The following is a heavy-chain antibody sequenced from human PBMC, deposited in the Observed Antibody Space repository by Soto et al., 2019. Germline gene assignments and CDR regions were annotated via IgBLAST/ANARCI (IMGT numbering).Heavy chain of an antibody. Sequence: QVQLVESGGGVVQPGGSLRLSCAASGFTFSSYAMHWVRQSPGKGLEWVAVISYDGSKRHYADSVKGRFTISRDSAENTLYLQMNSLRAEDTAAYYCARDADMVVVIPATGGGALDIWGQGTMVNVSA. CDR1: GFTFSSYA. CDR3: ARDADMVVVIPATGGGALDI. D-gene: IGHD2-15*01. CDR2: ISYDGSKR. J-gene: IGHJ3*02. V-gene: IGHV3-30-3*01.